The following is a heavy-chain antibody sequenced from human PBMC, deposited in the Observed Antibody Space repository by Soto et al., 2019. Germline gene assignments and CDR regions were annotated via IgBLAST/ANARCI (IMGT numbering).Heavy chain of an antibody. J-gene: IGHJ6*02. CDR1: GYTFTGYP. CDR2: ISTVYGST. D-gene: IGHD3-10*01. Sequence: QVPLVQSGADVKQPGASLQVSCKASGYTFTGYPVHWVRQTPGQRLEWMGWISTVYGSTKYSQTFQGRVTITRDTSASTAYKEVSSLRSEETAVYYCARVNGQNCYGSGNYYNVMDYYYGLDVWGQGTAVTVSS. V-gene: IGHV1-3*04. CDR3: ARVNGQNCYGSGNYYNVMDYYYGLDV.